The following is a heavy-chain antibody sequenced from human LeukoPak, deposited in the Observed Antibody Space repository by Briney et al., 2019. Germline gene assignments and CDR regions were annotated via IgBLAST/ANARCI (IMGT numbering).Heavy chain of an antibody. Sequence: KPSETLSLTCTVSGGSISSSSYYWGWIRQPPGKGLEWIGSIYHSGSTNYNPSLKSRVTISVDTSKNQFSLKLSSVTAADTAVYYCARASPIVATIFTYYYYMDVWGKGTTVTVSS. V-gene: IGHV4-39*07. D-gene: IGHD5-12*01. CDR3: ARASPIVATIFTYYYYMDV. J-gene: IGHJ6*03. CDR2: IYHSGST. CDR1: GGSISSSSYY.